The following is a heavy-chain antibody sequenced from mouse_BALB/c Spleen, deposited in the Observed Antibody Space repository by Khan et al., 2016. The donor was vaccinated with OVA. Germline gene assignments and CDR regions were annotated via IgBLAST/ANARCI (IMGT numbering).Heavy chain of an antibody. J-gene: IGHJ1*01. CDR3: ARSTWYFDV. Sequence: VQLKESGPELEKPGASVKISCKASGYSYTGYNMNWVKQSNGKSLEWIGNIDPYYGGISYNQKFKGKATLTVDKSSSTAYMQLKSLTSEDSAVYYCARSTWYFDVWGAGTTVTVSS. CDR2: IDPYYGGI. CDR1: GYSYTGYN. V-gene: IGHV1-39*01.